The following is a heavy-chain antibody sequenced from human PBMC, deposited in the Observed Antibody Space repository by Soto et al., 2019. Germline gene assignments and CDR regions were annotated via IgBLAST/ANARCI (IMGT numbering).Heavy chain of an antibody. CDR1: GFTFRTQV. J-gene: IGHJ4*02. V-gene: IGHV3-23*01. Sequence: EVKLLESGGGLVQPGGSLRLSCAASGFTFRTQVMSWVRQAPGKGREWVSAMSGSRGYTYYADSVKGRFTISRDKSKNTLYLEMNSLRAEYTTVYSCAKISCTSTNCYVVSAAGSYFDSWGQGTLVIVSS. CDR3: AKISCTSTNCYVVSAAGSYFDS. CDR2: MSGSRGYT. D-gene: IGHD2-2*01.